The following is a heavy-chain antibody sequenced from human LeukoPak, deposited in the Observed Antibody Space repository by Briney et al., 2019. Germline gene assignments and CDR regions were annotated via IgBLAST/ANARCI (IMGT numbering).Heavy chain of an antibody. J-gene: IGHJ4*02. D-gene: IGHD3-3*01. CDR2: IRSKAYGGTT. Sequence: PGGSLTLYCTGSGFTFGDYAMSWVRQAPGKGLEWVGFIRSKAYGGTTEYAASVKGRFTISRDDSKSIAYLQMNSLKTEDTAVYYCTRFTYDFWSGCDYWGQGTLVTVSS. CDR3: TRFTYDFWSGCDY. CDR1: GFTFGDYA. V-gene: IGHV3-49*04.